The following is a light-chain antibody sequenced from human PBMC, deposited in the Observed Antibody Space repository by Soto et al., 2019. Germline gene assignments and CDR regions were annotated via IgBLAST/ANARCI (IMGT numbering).Light chain of an antibody. CDR1: QSISSY. CDR3: QQCYSTPLT. Sequence: DIQMTQSPSSLSASVGDRVTITCRASQSISSYLTWYQQKPGKAPKLLIYAASSLQSGAPSRFSGSRSGTGFTLTISSLQPEDFATYYCQQCYSTPLTFGGGTKVEIK. V-gene: IGKV1-39*01. J-gene: IGKJ4*01. CDR2: AAS.